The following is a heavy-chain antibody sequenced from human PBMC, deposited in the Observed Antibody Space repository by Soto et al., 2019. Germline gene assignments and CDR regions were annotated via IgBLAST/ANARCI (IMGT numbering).Heavy chain of an antibody. D-gene: IGHD5-12*01. Sequence: VQLAQSGAEVKKPGASVKVSCKTSGDSFNDYYIHWVRQAPGQGLEWMGWINPNGGATKYAQKFQGRVTVTRDTPIRTVYMELSSLRSDDTAVYYCARESGGATATLDYYYFYMDVWGKGTTVIVSS. V-gene: IGHV1-2*02. J-gene: IGHJ6*03. CDR2: INPNGGAT. CDR1: GDSFNDYY. CDR3: ARESGGATATLDYYYFYMDV.